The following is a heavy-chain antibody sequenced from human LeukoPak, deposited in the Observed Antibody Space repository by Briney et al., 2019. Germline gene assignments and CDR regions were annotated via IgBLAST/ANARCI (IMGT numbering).Heavy chain of an antibody. CDR1: GGSISSYY. CDR3: ARIGHEDYYFDY. V-gene: IGHV4-59*01. CDR2: IYYSGST. Sequence: SETLSLTCTVSGGSISSYYWSWVRQPPEKGLEWIGYIYYSGSTNYNPSLKSRVTISVDTSKNQFSLKLYSVTAADTAVYYCARIGHEDYYFDYWGQGTLVTVSS. J-gene: IGHJ4*02.